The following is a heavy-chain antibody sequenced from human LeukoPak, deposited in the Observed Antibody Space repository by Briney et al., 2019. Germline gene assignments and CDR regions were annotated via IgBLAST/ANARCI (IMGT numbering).Heavy chain of an antibody. V-gene: IGHV3-9*01. D-gene: IGHD3-22*01. J-gene: IGHJ4*02. Sequence: GGSLRLSCAASGFTFDNYAMHWVRQGPGKGLEWVSGISWDGASVAYADSVKGRFTISRDNAKNSLLLQMNNLRPEDTAFYYCAKGKFPYYYDNNAYYPYWGQGTLVTVSS. CDR3: AKGKFPYYYDNNAYYPY. CDR1: GFTFDNYA. CDR2: ISWDGASV.